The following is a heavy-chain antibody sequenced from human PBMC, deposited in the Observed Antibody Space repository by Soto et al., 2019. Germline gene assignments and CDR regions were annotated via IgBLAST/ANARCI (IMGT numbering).Heavy chain of an antibody. J-gene: IGHJ4*02. CDR2: ISSSSSTI. V-gene: IGHV3-48*01. D-gene: IGHD2-21*02. Sequence: GGSLRLSCAASGFTFSSYSMNWVRQAPGKGLEWVSYISSSSSTIYYADSVKGRFTISRDNAKNSLYLQMNSLRAEDTAVYYCARDLGVWDGDSAQGDYWGQGTLVTVSS. CDR3: ARDLGVWDGDSAQGDY. CDR1: GFTFSSYS.